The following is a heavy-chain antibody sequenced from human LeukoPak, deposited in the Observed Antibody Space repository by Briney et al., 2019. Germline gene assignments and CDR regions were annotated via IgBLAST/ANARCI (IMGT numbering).Heavy chain of an antibody. Sequence: PGRSLRLSCAASGFTFSNYAMHWLRQAPGKGLEWVAYISYDGSNKYYADSVKGRFTISRDNSKNTLDLQMNSLRAEDTALYFCAREITIVRGVTPETRFDPWGQGTLVTVSS. CDR2: ISYDGSNK. CDR3: AREITIVRGVTPETRFDP. D-gene: IGHD3-10*01. V-gene: IGHV3-30-3*01. J-gene: IGHJ5*02. CDR1: GFTFSNYA.